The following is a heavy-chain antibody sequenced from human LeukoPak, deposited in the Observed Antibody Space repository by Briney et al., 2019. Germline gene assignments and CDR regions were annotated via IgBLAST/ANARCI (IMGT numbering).Heavy chain of an antibody. D-gene: IGHD3-10*01. V-gene: IGHV3-48*02. Sequence: PGGSLRLSCAVSGLTFNDAWVSWVRQAPGKGLEWVSYISSSSSTIYYADSVKGRFTISRDNAKNSLYLQMNSLRDEDTAVYYCARDGASITMVRGVRNYYYGMDVWGQGTTVTVSS. J-gene: IGHJ6*02. CDR1: GLTFNDAW. CDR3: ARDGASITMVRGVRNYYYGMDV. CDR2: ISSSSSTI.